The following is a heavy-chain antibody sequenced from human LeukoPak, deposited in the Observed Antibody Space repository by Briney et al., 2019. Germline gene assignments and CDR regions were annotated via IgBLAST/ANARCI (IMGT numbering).Heavy chain of an antibody. Sequence: PGGSLRLPCAASGFTFSNAWMNWFRQAPGKGLEWVGRIKSKTDGGTTDYAAPVKGRFTISRDDSKNTLYLQMNSLKTEDTAVYYCTTSNYYDSSGYSYGMDVWGQGTTVTVSS. J-gene: IGHJ6*02. D-gene: IGHD3-22*01. CDR3: TTSNYYDSSGYSYGMDV. CDR2: IKSKTDGGTT. CDR1: GFTFSNAW. V-gene: IGHV3-15*07.